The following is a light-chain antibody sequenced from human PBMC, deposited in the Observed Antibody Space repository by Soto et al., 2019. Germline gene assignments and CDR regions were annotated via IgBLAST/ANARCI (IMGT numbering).Light chain of an antibody. V-gene: IGKV3-20*01. CDR2: GAS. J-gene: IGKJ1*01. CDR3: QQYGSPEWT. Sequence: ETVLTQSPGTLSLSPGERATLSCRASQSVSSNYLAWYQQKPGQAPRLLIYGASTRATGIPDRFSGSGSGTDFTLTISRLEPEDFAVYYCQQYGSPEWTFGRGTKVEIK. CDR1: QSVSSNY.